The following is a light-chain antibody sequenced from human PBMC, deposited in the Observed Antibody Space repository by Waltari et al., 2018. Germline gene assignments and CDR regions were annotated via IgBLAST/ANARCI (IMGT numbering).Light chain of an antibody. J-gene: IGKJ2*01. Sequence: EIVLTQSPATLSLSPGERATLSCRASQSVSSYLAWYQQKPGQAPRLLIYDASNRATGIPARFSGSGSGTDFTLTISSLQPEDIATYYCHHYDNLPRYTFGQGTKLEI. CDR3: HHYDNLPRYT. V-gene: IGKV3-11*01. CDR1: QSVSSY. CDR2: DAS.